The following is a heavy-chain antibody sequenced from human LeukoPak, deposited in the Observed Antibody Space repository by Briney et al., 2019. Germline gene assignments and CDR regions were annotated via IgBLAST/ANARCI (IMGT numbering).Heavy chain of an antibody. D-gene: IGHD2-21*02. V-gene: IGHV3-23*01. J-gene: IGHJ4*02. CDR3: AKDRPAYCGGDCYSRFDY. Sequence: GSLRLSCAASRFTFSSYAMSWVRQAPGKGLEWVSAISGSGGSTYYADSVKGRFTISRDNSKNTLYLQMNSLRAEDTAVYYCAKDRPAYCGGDCYSRFDYWGQGTLVTVSS. CDR1: RFTFSSYA. CDR2: ISGSGGST.